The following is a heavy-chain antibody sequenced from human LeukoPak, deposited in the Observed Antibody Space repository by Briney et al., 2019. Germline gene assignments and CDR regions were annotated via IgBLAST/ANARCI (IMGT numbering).Heavy chain of an antibody. CDR1: GFTFSSYA. CDR2: ISYDGTNK. V-gene: IGHV3-30-3*02. CDR3: AKFLDYVVITKFDY. D-gene: IGHD3-22*01. Sequence: PGGSLRLSCAASGFTFSSYAMHWVRQAPGKGLEWVAVISYDGTNKYYADSVKGRFTISRDNSKNTLYLQMNSLRAEDTAVYYCAKFLDYVVITKFDYWGQGTLVTVSS. J-gene: IGHJ4*02.